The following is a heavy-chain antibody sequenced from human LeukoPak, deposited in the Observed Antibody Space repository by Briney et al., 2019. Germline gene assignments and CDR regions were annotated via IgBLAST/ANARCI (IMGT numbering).Heavy chain of an antibody. Sequence: KPSETLSLTCAVYGGSFSGYYWSWIRQPPGKGLEWIGEINHSGSTNYNPSLKSRVTISVDTSKNQFSLKLSSVTAADTAVYYCARDRVGGSYYDYWGQGTLVTVSS. D-gene: IGHD1-26*01. CDR3: ARDRVGGSYYDY. V-gene: IGHV4-34*01. J-gene: IGHJ4*02. CDR1: GGSFSGYY. CDR2: INHSGST.